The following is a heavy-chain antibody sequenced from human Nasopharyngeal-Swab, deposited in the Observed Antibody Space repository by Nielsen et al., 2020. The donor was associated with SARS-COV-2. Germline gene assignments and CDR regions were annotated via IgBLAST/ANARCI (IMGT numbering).Heavy chain of an antibody. CDR2: IYYSGST. Sequence: SETLSLTCPVSGGSISSYYWSWIRQPPGKGLEWIGYIYYSGSTNYNPSLKSRVTISVDTSKNQFSLKLSSVTAADTAVYYCARATSGSYYPFDYWGQGTLVTVSS. V-gene: IGHV4-59*01. D-gene: IGHD1-26*01. CDR3: ARATSGSYYPFDY. CDR1: GGSISSYY. J-gene: IGHJ4*02.